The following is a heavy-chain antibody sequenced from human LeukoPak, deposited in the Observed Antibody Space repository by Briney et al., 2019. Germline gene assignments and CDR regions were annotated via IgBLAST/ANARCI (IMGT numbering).Heavy chain of an antibody. CDR3: ARVGSPYYDFWSGYYTGWFDP. V-gene: IGHV4-59*01. J-gene: IGHJ5*02. D-gene: IGHD3-3*01. CDR1: GGSISSYY. CDR2: IYYSGST. Sequence: SETLSLTCTVSGGSISSYYWSWIRQPPGKGLEWIGYIYYSGSTNYNPSLKSRVTISVDTSKNQFSLKLSSVTAADTAVYYCARVGSPYYDFWSGYYTGWFDPWGQGTLVTVSS.